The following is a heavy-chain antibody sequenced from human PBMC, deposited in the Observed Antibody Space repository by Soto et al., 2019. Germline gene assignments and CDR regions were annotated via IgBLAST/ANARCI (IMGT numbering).Heavy chain of an antibody. J-gene: IGHJ4*02. D-gene: IGHD3-22*01. CDR2: IKQDGSEK. CDR3: ARGYYYDSFAFDY. V-gene: IGHV3-7*03. CDR1: GFTLSSDW. Sequence: SLRLSCAASGFTLSSDWMIWVRQAPGKGLEWVANIKQDGSEKYYVDSVKGRFTISRENAKNSLYLQMNSLRAEDTAVYYCARGYYYDSFAFDYWGQGHMVAVSS.